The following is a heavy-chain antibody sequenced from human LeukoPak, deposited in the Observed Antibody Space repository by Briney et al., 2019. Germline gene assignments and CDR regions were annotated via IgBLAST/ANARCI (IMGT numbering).Heavy chain of an antibody. V-gene: IGHV3-74*01. CDR2: INSDGRST. CDR3: ARDLSSSGWSFDY. CDR1: GFTFSNYW. Sequence: PGGSLRLSCAASGFTFSNYWMHWVRQAPGKGLVWVSRINSDGRSTNYADSVKGRFTISRDNAKNTLFLQMNSLRAEEAAVYYCARDLSSSGWSFDYWGQGTLVTVSS. J-gene: IGHJ4*02. D-gene: IGHD6-19*01.